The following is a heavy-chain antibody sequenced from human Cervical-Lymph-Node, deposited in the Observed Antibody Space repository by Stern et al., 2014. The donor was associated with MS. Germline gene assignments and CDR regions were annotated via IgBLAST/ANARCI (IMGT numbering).Heavy chain of an antibody. CDR1: GFSFNRYS. CDR3: ASAYSSSHYYFDY. CDR2: IWNDGSNP. J-gene: IGHJ4*02. Sequence: VQLVESGGGVVQPGRSLRLSCAASGFSFNRYSMHWVRQAPGKGLEWVGLIWNDGSNPYYADAVTGRFTISRDNFKNTLYLQMNSMRAEDTAVYYCASAYSSSHYYFDYWGQGTLVTVSS. D-gene: IGHD6-13*01. V-gene: IGHV3-33*01.